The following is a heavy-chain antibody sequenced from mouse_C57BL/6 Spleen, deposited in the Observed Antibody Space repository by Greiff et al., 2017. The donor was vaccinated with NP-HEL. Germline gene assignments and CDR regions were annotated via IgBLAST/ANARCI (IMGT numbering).Heavy chain of an antibody. V-gene: IGHV1-82*01. CDR2: IYPGDGDT. CDR1: GYAFSSSW. D-gene: IGHD4-1*01. Sequence: QVQLKESGPELVKPGASVKISCKASGYAFSSSWMNWVKQRPGKGLEWIGRIYPGDGDTNYNGKFKGKATLTADKSSSTAYMQLSSLTSEDSAVYFCAGANWYYFDYWGQGTTLTVSS. J-gene: IGHJ2*01. CDR3: AGANWYYFDY.